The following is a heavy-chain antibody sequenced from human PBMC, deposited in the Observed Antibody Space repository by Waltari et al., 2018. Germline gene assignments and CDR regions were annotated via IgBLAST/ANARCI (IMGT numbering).Heavy chain of an antibody. CDR3: ARDRGRGLYLDT. CDR2: VRGDGRT. V-gene: IGHV4-4*02. Sequence: QLQLQESGPGLVKPSGTLSPTCAGSGDSMTTTDCWSWVRQPPGKGLEWIGQVRGDGRTNYNPSVASRITISLDTSTDQFSLRVTSATAADTAVYYCARDRGRGLYLDTWGQGILVTVSS. J-gene: IGHJ4*02. CDR1: GDSMTTTDC. D-gene: IGHD2-15*01.